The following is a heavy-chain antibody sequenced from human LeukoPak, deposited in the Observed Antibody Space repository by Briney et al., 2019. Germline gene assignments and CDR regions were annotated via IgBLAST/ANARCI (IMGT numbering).Heavy chain of an antibody. D-gene: IGHD3-22*01. Sequence: GGSLRLSCAASRFTFSSYWMSWVRQAPGKGLEWVANIKQDGSEKYYVDSVKGRFTISRDSAKNSLYLQMNSLRAEDTAVYYCARADRKPYLYDSSGYYLLYWGQGTLVTVSS. CDR3: ARADRKPYLYDSSGYYLLY. V-gene: IGHV3-7*01. J-gene: IGHJ4*02. CDR2: IKQDGSEK. CDR1: RFTFSSYW.